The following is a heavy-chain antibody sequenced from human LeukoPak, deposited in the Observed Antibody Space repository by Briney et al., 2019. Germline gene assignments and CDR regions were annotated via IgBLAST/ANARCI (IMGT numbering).Heavy chain of an antibody. CDR3: ASGGRGTGGTCYDFFDF. CDR1: GYSFTTYW. J-gene: IGHJ4*02. CDR2: IYPGDSDT. D-gene: IGHD2-15*01. Sequence: GVSLQISCKGSGYSFTTYWIGWVRPMPGKGPEWMGSIYPGDSDTRYSTPFQGQITISADKSITTTYLQWSSLKASDTAMYYCASGGRGTGGTCYDFFDFWGQGTLVTVSS. V-gene: IGHV5-51*01.